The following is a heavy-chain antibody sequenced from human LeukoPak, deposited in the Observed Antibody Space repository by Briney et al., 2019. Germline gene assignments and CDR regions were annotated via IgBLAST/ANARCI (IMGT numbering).Heavy chain of an antibody. V-gene: IGHV4-59*12. D-gene: IGHD1-7*01. CDR2: IYYSGST. CDR1: GGSISSYY. J-gene: IGHJ4*02. CDR3: ARLYGNFQNYYDY. Sequence: SETLSLTCTVSGGSISSYYWSWIRQPPGKGLEWIGHIYYSGSTNYNPSLKSRVSISVDMSKNQFSLKLSSVTAADTAMFYCARLYGNFQNYYDYWGQGTLVAVSS.